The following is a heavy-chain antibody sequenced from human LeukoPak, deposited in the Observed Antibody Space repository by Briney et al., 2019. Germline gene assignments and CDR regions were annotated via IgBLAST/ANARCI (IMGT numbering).Heavy chain of an antibody. CDR1: GGSFSGYY. D-gene: IGHD4-23*01. V-gene: IGHV4-34*01. CDR2: INHSGST. CDR3: ARRDGGNSGDY. J-gene: IGHJ4*02. Sequence: PSETLSLTYAVYGGSFSGYYWSWIRQPPGKGLEWIGEINHSGSTNYNPSLKSRVTISVDTSKNQFSLKLSSVTAADTAVYYCARRDGGNSGDYWGQGTLVTVSS.